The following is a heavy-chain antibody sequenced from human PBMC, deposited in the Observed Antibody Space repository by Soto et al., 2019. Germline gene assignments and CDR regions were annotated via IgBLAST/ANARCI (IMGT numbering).Heavy chain of an antibody. CDR3: AKDSFSRNGIYDPFDV. CDR1: GGTFSSYA. V-gene: IGHV1-69*13. Sequence: GASVKVSCKASGGTFSSYAISWVRQAPGQGLEWMGGIIPIFGTANYAQKFQGRVTITADESTSTAYMELSSLRVDDTAVYYCAKDSFSRNGIYDPFDVWGQGTMVTVSS. D-gene: IGHD3-3*02. J-gene: IGHJ3*01. CDR2: IIPIFGTA.